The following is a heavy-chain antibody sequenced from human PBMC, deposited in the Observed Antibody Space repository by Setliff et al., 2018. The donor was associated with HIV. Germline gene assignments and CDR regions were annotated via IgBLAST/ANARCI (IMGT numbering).Heavy chain of an antibody. CDR3: ASEAWTSYRSSSGYYYYYMDV. Sequence: SETLSLTCTVSGDSVSSASYYWSGIRQPPGKGLEWIGYIYYSGTTKYNPSLKSRVTISVDTSKNQFSLKLSSVTAADTAVYYCASEAWTSYRSSSGYYYYYMDVWGKGTTVTVSS. J-gene: IGHJ6*03. CDR1: GDSVSSASYY. CDR2: IYYSGTT. V-gene: IGHV4-61*01. D-gene: IGHD6-6*01.